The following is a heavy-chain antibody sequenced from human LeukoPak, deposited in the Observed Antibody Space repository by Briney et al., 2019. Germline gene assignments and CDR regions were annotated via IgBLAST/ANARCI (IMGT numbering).Heavy chain of an antibody. CDR3: ARVYGEGAFDY. D-gene: IGHD4-17*01. V-gene: IGHV4-61*02. J-gene: IGHJ4*02. CDR1: GGSISSGSYY. Sequence: SQTLSLTCTVSGGSISSGSYYWSWIRQPAGKGLEWIGRIYTSGSTNYNPSLKSRVTISVDTSKSQFSLKLSSVTAADTAVYYCARVYGEGAFDYWGQGTLVTVSS. CDR2: IYTSGST.